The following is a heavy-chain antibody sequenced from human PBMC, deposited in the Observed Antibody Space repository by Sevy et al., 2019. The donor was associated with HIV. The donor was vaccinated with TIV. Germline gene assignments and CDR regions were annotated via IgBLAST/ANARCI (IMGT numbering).Heavy chain of an antibody. Sequence: GESLKISCKGSGYSFTSQWIGWVRQMPGKGLGWMGIIYPDESDIRYSPYFQGQVTISADKSISTAYLPWSSLKASDTAMYYCARHRSSGYYDDAFDLWGQGTMVTVSS. CDR3: ARHRSSGYYDDAFDL. V-gene: IGHV5-51*01. CDR2: IYPDESDI. CDR1: GYSFTSQW. D-gene: IGHD3-22*01. J-gene: IGHJ3*01.